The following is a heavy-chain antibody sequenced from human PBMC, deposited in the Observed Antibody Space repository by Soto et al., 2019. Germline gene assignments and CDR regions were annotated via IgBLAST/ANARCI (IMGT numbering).Heavy chain of an antibody. Sequence: SETLSLTCTVSGGSIGSYYWSWIRQPPGKGLEWIGYINYSGRTNYNPSLKSRVTISVDTSKNQFSLKVSSVTAADTAVYYCARAKSGSYPFDYWGQGTLVTVSS. CDR3: ARAKSGSYPFDY. J-gene: IGHJ4*02. V-gene: IGHV4-59*01. D-gene: IGHD1-26*01. CDR1: GGSIGSYY. CDR2: INYSGRT.